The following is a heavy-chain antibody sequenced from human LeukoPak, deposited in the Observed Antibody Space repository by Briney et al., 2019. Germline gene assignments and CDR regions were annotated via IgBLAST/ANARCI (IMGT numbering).Heavy chain of an antibody. CDR1: GGSINSYY. D-gene: IGHD2-8*01. CDR3: TSGGMVSGDY. CDR2: IYYSGST. J-gene: IGHJ4*01. Sequence: SETLSLTCTVSGGSINSYYWSWIRQPPAKGLEWIGYIYYSGSTNYNPSLKRRVTISRDTSKNQCSLRLRSVTAADTAVYYCTSGGMVSGDYWGHGTLVTVSS. V-gene: IGHV4-59*01.